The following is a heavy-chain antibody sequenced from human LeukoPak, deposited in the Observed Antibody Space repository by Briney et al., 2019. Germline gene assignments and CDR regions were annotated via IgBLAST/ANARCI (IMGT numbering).Heavy chain of an antibody. Sequence: GGSLRLSCAASGFSVSSNFLSWVRQAPGKGPEWVSMIYSDGTTHYVDSVRGRFAISRDTSRNTVFLQMNSLRVEATAIYYCAIAPTITANFDCWGQGTLVTVSS. CDR1: GFSVSSNF. CDR2: IYSDGTT. J-gene: IGHJ4*02. D-gene: IGHD1-20*01. CDR3: AIAPTITANFDC. V-gene: IGHV3-53*01.